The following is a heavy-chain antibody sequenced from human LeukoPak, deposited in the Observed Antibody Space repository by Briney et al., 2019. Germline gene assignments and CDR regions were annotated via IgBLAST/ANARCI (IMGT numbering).Heavy chain of an antibody. Sequence: PGGSLRLSCAASGFTFSSYAMSWVRQAPGKGLEWVSAISGSGGSTYYADSVKGRFTISRDNSKNTLYLQMNSLRAEDTAVYYCAKWSGYDILTGYHGGFDYWGQGTLVTVSS. J-gene: IGHJ4*02. D-gene: IGHD3-9*01. CDR3: AKWSGYDILTGYHGGFDY. V-gene: IGHV3-23*01. CDR1: GFTFSSYA. CDR2: ISGSGGST.